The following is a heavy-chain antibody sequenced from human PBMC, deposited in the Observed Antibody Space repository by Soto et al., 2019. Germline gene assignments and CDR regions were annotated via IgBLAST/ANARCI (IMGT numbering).Heavy chain of an antibody. V-gene: IGHV3-23*01. Sequence: DVQLLESGGDLVQPGGSLRLSCAASGFIFSNYAMSWVRQAPGKGLEWVSLIRGSGGPTNYADSVKGRFTASRDNSKNILLLQMNSLRAEDTAVYYCVKDFRVGYDWTHDSGQGTLVTVSS. J-gene: IGHJ4*02. CDR3: VKDFRVGYDWTHD. CDR2: IRGSGGPT. CDR1: GFIFSNYA. D-gene: IGHD5-12*01.